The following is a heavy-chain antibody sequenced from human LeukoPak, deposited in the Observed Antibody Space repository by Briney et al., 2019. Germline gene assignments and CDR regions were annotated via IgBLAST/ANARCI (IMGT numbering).Heavy chain of an antibody. D-gene: IGHD3-3*01. Sequence: GRSLRLSCAASGFTFSSYGMHWVRQAPGKGLEWVAVISYDGSNKYYADSVKGRFTISRDNSKNTLYLQMNSLRAEDTAVYYCAKGSILTPFDYWGQGTLVTVSS. J-gene: IGHJ4*02. V-gene: IGHV3-30*18. CDR3: AKGSILTPFDY. CDR1: GFTFSSYG. CDR2: ISYDGSNK.